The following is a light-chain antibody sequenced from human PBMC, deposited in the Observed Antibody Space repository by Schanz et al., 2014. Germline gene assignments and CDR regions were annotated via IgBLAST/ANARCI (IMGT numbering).Light chain of an antibody. V-gene: IGLV2-14*03. CDR2: DVS. J-gene: IGLJ2*01. CDR1: SSDVGGYKY. CDR3: AAWDDSLGAHVV. Sequence: QSALTQPASVSGSPGQSITISCTGTSSDVGGYKYVSWYQQHPGKAPKLMIYDVSDRPSGVSNRFSGSKSGNTASLTISGLQAEDEADYYCAAWDDSLGAHVVFGGGTKLTVL.